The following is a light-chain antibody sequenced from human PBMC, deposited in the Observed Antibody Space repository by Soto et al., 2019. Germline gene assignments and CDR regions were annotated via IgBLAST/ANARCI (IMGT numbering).Light chain of an antibody. J-gene: IGKJ4*01. CDR2: EAS. Sequence: EIVLTQSPATLSLSPGERATLSCRASQTVSSSLAWYQQKPGQAPRLLIYEASNRATGIPARFSGSGSGTDFTLTINRLEPEDFALYYCQQYGSAPPLTFGGGTKVDIK. CDR3: QQYGSAPPLT. CDR1: QTVSSS. V-gene: IGKV3-20*01.